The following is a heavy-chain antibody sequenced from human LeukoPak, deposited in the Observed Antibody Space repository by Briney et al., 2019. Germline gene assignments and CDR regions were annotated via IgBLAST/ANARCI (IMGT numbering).Heavy chain of an antibody. V-gene: IGHV4-61*02. Sequence: SETLSLTCTVSGGSISSGSYYWSWIRQPAGKGLEWIGRIYTSGSTNYNPSLKSRVTISVDTSKNQFSLKLSSVTAADTAVYYCARDLRVIAIRAGGHAFDIWGQGTMVTISS. D-gene: IGHD2-21*01. J-gene: IGHJ3*02. CDR3: ARDLRVIAIRAGGHAFDI. CDR1: GGSISSGSYY. CDR2: IYTSGST.